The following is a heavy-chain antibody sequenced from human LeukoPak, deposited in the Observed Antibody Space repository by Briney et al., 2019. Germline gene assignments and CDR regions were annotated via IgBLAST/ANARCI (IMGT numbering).Heavy chain of an antibody. V-gene: IGHV1-2*02. CDR3: ARDRRWEQLHAFDI. J-gene: IGHJ3*02. Sequence: GASVKVSCKTSGYTFTGQYLHWVRQAPGQGLEWMGWINPNSGGTKSAQKFQGRVIMTRDTSISTAYMELRSLSSNDTAVYYCARDRRWEQLHAFDIWGQGTMVTVSS. D-gene: IGHD1-26*01. CDR2: INPNSGGT. CDR1: GYTFTGQY.